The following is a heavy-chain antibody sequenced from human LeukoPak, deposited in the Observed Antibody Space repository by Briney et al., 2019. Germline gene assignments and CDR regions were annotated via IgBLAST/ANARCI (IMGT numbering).Heavy chain of an antibody. V-gene: IGHV3-30*03. CDR2: ISYDGSNK. Sequence: GGSLRLSCAASGFTFSSYGMHWVRQAPGKGLEWVAVISYDGSNKYYADSVKGRFTISRDNAKNSLYLQMNSLSPEDTAVYYCAREQGDYGMDVWGQGTTVTVSS. CDR3: AREQGDYGMDV. J-gene: IGHJ6*02. CDR1: GFTFSSYG.